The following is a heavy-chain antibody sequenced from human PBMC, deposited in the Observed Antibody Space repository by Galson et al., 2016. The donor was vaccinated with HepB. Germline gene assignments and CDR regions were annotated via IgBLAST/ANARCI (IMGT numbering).Heavy chain of an antibody. CDR3: AQDKASMSVGATNFQH. CDR2: ISWNSGSI. D-gene: IGHD1-26*01. CDR1: GFIFKDYA. V-gene: IGHV3-9*01. Sequence: SLRLSCAASGFIFKDYAIHWVRQAPGKGLEWVSSISWNSGSIGYADSVKGRFTNSRDNAKNSLYLQMNSLRAEDTAFYYCAQDKASMSVGATNFQHWGQGTLVTVSS. J-gene: IGHJ1*01.